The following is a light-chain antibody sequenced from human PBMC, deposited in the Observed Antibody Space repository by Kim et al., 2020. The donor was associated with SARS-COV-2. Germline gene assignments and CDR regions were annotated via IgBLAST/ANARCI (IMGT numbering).Light chain of an antibody. CDR1: QSVDTS. V-gene: IGKV3-11*01. J-gene: IGKJ4*01. CDR3: HHRSLWTPT. Sequence: LSPGETATLSSRASQSVDTSLAWYHLKPGQAPRLIIFDASRSVTGTPARFSGTGSGTDFTLTISSLQPEDVALYFCHHRSLWTPTFGGGTQVDIK. CDR2: DAS.